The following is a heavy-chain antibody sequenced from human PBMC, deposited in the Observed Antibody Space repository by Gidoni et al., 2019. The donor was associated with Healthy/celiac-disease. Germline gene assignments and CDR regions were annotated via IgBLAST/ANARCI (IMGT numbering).Heavy chain of an antibody. D-gene: IGHD4-17*01. CDR2: IWYDGSNK. CDR1: GCTFSSYG. CDR3: ARVGLRDGDYGDVMDV. Sequence: QVQLVESGGGVVQPGRSLRLSCAASGCTFSSYGMHWVRQAPGKGLEWVAVIWYDGSNKYYADSVKGRFTISRDNSKNTLYLQMNSLRAEDTAVYYCARVGLRDGDYGDVMDVWGKGTTVTVSS. J-gene: IGHJ6*03. V-gene: IGHV3-33*01.